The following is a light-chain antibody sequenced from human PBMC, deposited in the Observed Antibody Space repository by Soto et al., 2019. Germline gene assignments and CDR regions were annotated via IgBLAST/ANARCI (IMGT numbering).Light chain of an antibody. Sequence: EIVLTQSPGTLSLSPGKRATLSCRASQSISSSYLAWYQQRPGQAPRLLSYVASSRATGIPDRFSGSGSGTEFTLTISRLEPEDFAVYYCQQYGSSSWTFGQGTKVEIK. CDR1: QSISSSY. CDR2: VAS. J-gene: IGKJ1*01. CDR3: QQYGSSSWT. V-gene: IGKV3-20*01.